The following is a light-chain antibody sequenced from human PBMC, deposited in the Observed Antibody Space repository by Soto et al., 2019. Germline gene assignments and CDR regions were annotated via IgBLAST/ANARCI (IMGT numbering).Light chain of an antibody. V-gene: IGKV1-33*01. Sequence: DLQMTQSPSSLSASVGDRVTITCQASQDSSNYLNGYQQKPGKAPTLLIYDASNLETGVPSRFSGSGSGTDFTFTISIMQPEDIAADYCQQYDNPSLTFGGGTKVEIK. CDR1: QDSSNY. CDR3: QQYDNPSLT. CDR2: DAS. J-gene: IGKJ4*01.